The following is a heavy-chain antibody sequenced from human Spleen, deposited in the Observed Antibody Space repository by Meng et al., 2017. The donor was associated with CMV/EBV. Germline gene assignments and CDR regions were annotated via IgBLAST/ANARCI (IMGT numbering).Heavy chain of an antibody. CDR1: GVSISGDGYY. CDR2: IYHSGNT. Sequence: ASGVSISGDGYYWSWLRQHPGRGLEWIGSIYHSGNTDYNPSLKSRLTMSVDTSKNQFSLNLSAVTAAETAVYYCARGLATASFWFDSWGQGTLVTVSS. V-gene: IGHV4-31*02. D-gene: IGHD6-13*01. CDR3: ARGLATASFWFDS. J-gene: IGHJ5*01.